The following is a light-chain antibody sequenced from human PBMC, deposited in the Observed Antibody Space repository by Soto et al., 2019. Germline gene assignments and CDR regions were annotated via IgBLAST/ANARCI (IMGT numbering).Light chain of an antibody. CDR3: QQSDNFPPT. J-gene: IGKJ4*01. V-gene: IGKV1-12*01. CDR1: QGVSNW. Sequence: DIQLTQSPSSVSASLGDRVTITCRASQGVSNWLAWYQQKPGKAPTPLIYAASSLQRGVPSRFSGSGSGTDFTLTITSLQPEDFAIYYCQQSDNFPPTFGGGTKIQIK. CDR2: AAS.